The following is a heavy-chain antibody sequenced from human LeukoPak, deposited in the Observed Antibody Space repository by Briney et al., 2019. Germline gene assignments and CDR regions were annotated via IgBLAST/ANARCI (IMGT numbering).Heavy chain of an antibody. CDR2: IIPIFGTA. CDR3: ARSTEMATIAY. Sequence: ASVKVSCKASGGTFTSYAISWVRQAPGQGLEWMGGIIPIFGTANYAQKFQGRVTITADKSTSTAYMELSSLRSEDTAVYYCARSTEMATIAYWGQGTLVTVSS. V-gene: IGHV1-69*06. D-gene: IGHD5-24*01. CDR1: GGTFTSYA. J-gene: IGHJ4*02.